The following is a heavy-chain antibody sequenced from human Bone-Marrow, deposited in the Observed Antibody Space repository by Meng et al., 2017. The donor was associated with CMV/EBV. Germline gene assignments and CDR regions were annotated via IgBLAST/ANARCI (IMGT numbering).Heavy chain of an antibody. CDR2: ISWNSGSI. CDR1: GFTFDDYA. V-gene: IGHV3-9*01. D-gene: IGHD2-2*01. CDR3: AKGIVVVPAARYFAY. J-gene: IGHJ4*02. Sequence: SLKISCAASGFTFDDYAMHWVRQAPGKGLEWVSGISWNSGSIGYADSVKGRFTISRDNAKNSLYLQMNSLRAEDTAVYYCAKGIVVVPAARYFAYWGQGTLVTVYS.